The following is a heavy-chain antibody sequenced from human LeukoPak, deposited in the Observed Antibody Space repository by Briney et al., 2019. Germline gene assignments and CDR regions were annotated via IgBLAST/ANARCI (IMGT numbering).Heavy chain of an antibody. D-gene: IGHD6-19*01. CDR2: IYTSGST. J-gene: IGHJ6*03. CDR1: GGSISSYY. V-gene: IGHV4-4*07. CDR3: ARVIFSVAGTGGYYYYYYMDV. Sequence: ASETLSLTCTVSGGSISSYYWSWIRQPAGKGLEWIGRIYTSGSTNYNPSLKSRVTMSVDTSKNQFSLKLSSVTAADTAVYYCARVIFSVAGTGGYYYYYYMDVWGKGTTVTVSS.